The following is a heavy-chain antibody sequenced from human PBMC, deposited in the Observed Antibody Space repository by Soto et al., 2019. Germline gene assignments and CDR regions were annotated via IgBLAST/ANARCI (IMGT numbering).Heavy chain of an antibody. Sequence: SETLSLTCTVSGGSIGSYYWSWIRQPAGKGLEWIGRIYTSGSTNYNPSLKSRVTMSVDTSKNQFSLKLSSVTAADTAVYYCARDRIAVAGTRLPIFDYWGQGTLVTVSS. J-gene: IGHJ4*02. D-gene: IGHD6-19*01. CDR2: IYTSGST. V-gene: IGHV4-4*07. CDR3: ARDRIAVAGTRLPIFDY. CDR1: GGSIGSYY.